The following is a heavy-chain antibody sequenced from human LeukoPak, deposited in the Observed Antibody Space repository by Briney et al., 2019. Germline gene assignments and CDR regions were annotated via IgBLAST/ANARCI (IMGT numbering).Heavy chain of an antibody. Sequence: PGGSLRLSCAASGFTFSSYAMSWVRQAPGKGRGWVSAISGIGGSTYYADSVKGRFTISRDNSKNTLYLQMNSLRAEDTAVYYCAKQIAAAGTDWGQGTLVTVSS. V-gene: IGHV3-23*01. CDR1: GFTFSSYA. D-gene: IGHD6-13*01. CDR3: AKQIAAAGTD. J-gene: IGHJ4*02. CDR2: ISGIGGST.